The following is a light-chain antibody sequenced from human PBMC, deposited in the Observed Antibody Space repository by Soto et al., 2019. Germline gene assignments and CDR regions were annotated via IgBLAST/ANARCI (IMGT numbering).Light chain of an antibody. CDR2: DVS. CDR3: CSYTTSNTRQIV. V-gene: IGLV2-14*01. Sequence: LTQPASVSGSPGQSITISCTGTSSNVGGYDYVSWYQQHPGKAPKFMIYDVSNRPSGVSNRFSGSKSGNTASLTISGLQAEDEADYYCCSYTTSNTRQIVFGTGTKVTVL. CDR1: SSNVGGYDY. J-gene: IGLJ1*01.